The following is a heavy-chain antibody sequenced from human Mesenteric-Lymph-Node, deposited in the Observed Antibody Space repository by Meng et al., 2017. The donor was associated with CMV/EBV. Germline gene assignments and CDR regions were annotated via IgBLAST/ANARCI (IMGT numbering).Heavy chain of an antibody. CDR2: IRYDGSKK. V-gene: IGHV3-30*02. Sequence: GGSLRLSCAASGFTFSSYDMYWIRQAPGEGLEWVAFIRYDGSKKYYPDSVKGRFSISRDNSENTLSLQMNSLRAEDTAVYYCTKRGFCGGTNCYLSDHWGQGTLVTVSS. CDR3: TKRGFCGGTNCYLSDH. CDR1: GFTFSSYD. J-gene: IGHJ4*02. D-gene: IGHD2-2*01.